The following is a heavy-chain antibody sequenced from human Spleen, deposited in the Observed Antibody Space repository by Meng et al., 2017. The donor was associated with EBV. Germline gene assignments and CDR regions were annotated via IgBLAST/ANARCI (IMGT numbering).Heavy chain of an antibody. D-gene: IGHD6-19*01. CDR2: FRNTSST. V-gene: IGHV4-38-2*01. CDR1: VYCNSSDYA. Sequence: RPVLVTRHCALPLPFHCSVYCNSSDYAVACRRQPSGRWVRCIGGFRNTSSTYYTPTPKSRGSVSVDPSKNQFSLRLTSWTAADTAVYYCARPFPSWQSPRLDPFGAWGQGTLVTVSS. CDR3: ARPFPSWQSPRLDPFGA. J-gene: IGHJ5*02.